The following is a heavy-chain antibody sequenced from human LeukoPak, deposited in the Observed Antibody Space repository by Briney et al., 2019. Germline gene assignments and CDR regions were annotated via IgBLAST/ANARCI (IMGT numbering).Heavy chain of an antibody. V-gene: IGHV3-23*01. Sequence: GGTLRLSCAASGFTFSNYGMSWVRQAPGKGLEWVSAISGSGVTTYYADSVKGRFTISRDNSKHTLYLQMNSLRAEDTAVYYCAKDQTSPYPRYWGQGTLVTVSS. CDR1: GFTFSNYG. CDR3: AKDQTSPYPRY. J-gene: IGHJ4*02. CDR2: ISGSGVTT.